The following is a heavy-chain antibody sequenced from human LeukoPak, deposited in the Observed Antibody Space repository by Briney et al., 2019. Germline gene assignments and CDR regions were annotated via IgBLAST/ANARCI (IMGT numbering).Heavy chain of an antibody. CDR2: ISGSGGST. D-gene: IGHD3-22*01. CDR3: AKGQHRRTYYYDSSGYYYELGY. J-gene: IGHJ4*02. Sequence: TGGSLRLSCAASGFTFSSYAMSWVRQAPGKGLEWVSAISGSGGSTYYADSVKGRFTISRDNSKNTLYLQMNSLRAEDTAVYYCAKGQHRRTYYYDSSGYYYELGYWGQGTLVTVSS. CDR1: GFTFSSYA. V-gene: IGHV3-23*01.